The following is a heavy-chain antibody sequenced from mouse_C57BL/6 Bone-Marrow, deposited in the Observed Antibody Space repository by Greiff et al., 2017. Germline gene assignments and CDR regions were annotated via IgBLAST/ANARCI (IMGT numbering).Heavy chain of an antibody. CDR2: ISICSSTI. V-gene: IGHV5-17*01. J-gene: IGHJ3*01. CDR3: AGLGRSPFAY. D-gene: IGHD4-1*01. Sequence: EVKLVESGGGLVKPAGSLKLSCAASGFSFSDYGFHWVRQAPETGLMWVAYISICSSTIYYADTVKGRFTISRDNAKNHLFLQMTSLRAEDTAMYYCAGLGRSPFAYWGQGTLVTVSA. CDR1: GFSFSDYG.